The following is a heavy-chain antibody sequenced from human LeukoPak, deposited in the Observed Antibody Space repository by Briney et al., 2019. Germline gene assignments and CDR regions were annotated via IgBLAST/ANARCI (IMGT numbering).Heavy chain of an antibody. CDR3: ARDGGVRWGSGWYVGGYYYYYMDV. CDR2: INPSGGST. Sequence: ASVKVSCKASGYTFTSYYMHWVRQAPGQGLEWMGIINPSGGSTSYAQKFQGRVTMTRDMSTSTVYMELSSLRSEDTAVYYCARDGGVRWGSGWYVGGYYYYYMDVWGKGTTVTVSS. CDR1: GYTFTSYY. J-gene: IGHJ6*03. D-gene: IGHD6-19*01. V-gene: IGHV1-46*01.